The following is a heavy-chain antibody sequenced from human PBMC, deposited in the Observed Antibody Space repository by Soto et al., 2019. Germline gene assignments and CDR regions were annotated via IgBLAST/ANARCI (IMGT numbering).Heavy chain of an antibody. CDR1: GGSFSGYY. CDR2: INHSGST. J-gene: IGHJ4*02. Sequence: SETLSLTCAVYGGSFSGYYWSWIRQPPGKGLEWIGEINHSGSTNYNPSPKSRVTISVDTSKNQFSLKMSYVTAADTAVYYCARGRKYYYDSSGYSRLDYWGQGTLVTVSS. CDR3: ARGRKYYYDSSGYSRLDY. D-gene: IGHD3-22*01. V-gene: IGHV4-34*01.